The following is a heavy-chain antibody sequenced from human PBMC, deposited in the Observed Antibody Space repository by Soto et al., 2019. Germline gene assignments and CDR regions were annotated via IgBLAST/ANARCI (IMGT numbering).Heavy chain of an antibody. D-gene: IGHD6-19*01. CDR3: AGMPYTSGLRFDP. Sequence: TLSLTCNVSGDSYSISTYSWGWIRQAPGKELQWVGFIYQGGVTSENTSNGSRTSFTLNCTNTQCSLKLKSVTAADTAVYFCAGMPYTSGLRFDPWGPGTPVTVSS. J-gene: IGHJ5*02. V-gene: IGHV4-30-2*01. CDR2: IYQGGVT. CDR1: GDSYSISTYS.